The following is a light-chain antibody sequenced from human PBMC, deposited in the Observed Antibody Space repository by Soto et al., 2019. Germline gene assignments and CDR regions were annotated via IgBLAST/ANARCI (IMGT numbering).Light chain of an antibody. J-gene: IGKJ4*01. CDR3: QQLRMYPST. V-gene: IGKV1-5*01. CDR2: DAS. Sequence: GDRVTIACRARQSVSTSLAWYQQKPGKAPKLLIYDASNLESGVPSRFSGSGSGTDFALTITSLQAEDFATYYCQQLRMYPSTFGGGTKVDNK. CDR1: QSVSTS.